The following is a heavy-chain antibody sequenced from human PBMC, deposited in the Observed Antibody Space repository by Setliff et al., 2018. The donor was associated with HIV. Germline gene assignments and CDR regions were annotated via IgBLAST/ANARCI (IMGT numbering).Heavy chain of an antibody. CDR3: ARIRGFCSGGSCYPYYYYAMDV. V-gene: IGHV3-30*19. J-gene: IGHJ6*02. D-gene: IGHD2-15*01. Sequence: GGSLRLSCAASGFTFSSYGMHWVRQAPGKGLEWVAFISYDGSNEYYADSVKGRFTISRDNSKNTLYLQMNSLRAEDTALYYCARIRGFCSGGSCYPYYYYAMDVWGQGTTVTVSS. CDR1: GFTFSSYG. CDR2: ISYDGSNE.